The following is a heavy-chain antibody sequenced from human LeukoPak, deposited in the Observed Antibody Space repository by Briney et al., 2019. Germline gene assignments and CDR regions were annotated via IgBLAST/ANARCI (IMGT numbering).Heavy chain of an antibody. CDR2: VNAGNGHT. D-gene: IGHD6-13*01. CDR3: ARGRWEAAAGYYFDY. V-gene: IGHV1-3*01. J-gene: IGHJ4*02. CDR1: GYTFSNYA. Sequence: ASVKVSCKASGYTFSNYAMNWVRQAPGQRLEWMGWVNAGNGHTKYSQKFQGRVIITRDTSASTAYVELRSLRSEDTAVYYCARGRWEAAAGYYFDYWGQGTLVTVSS.